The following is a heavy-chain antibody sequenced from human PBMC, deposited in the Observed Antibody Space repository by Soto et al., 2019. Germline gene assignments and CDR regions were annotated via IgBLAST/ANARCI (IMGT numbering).Heavy chain of an antibody. Sequence: QLQLQESGPGLVKPSETLSLTCTVSGGSISSSSYYWGWIRQPPGKGLEWIGSIYYSGSTYYNPSLKSRVTISVDTSKNQFSLKLSSVTAADTAVYYCARHCSSTSCYANFDYWGQGTLVTVSS. CDR3: ARHCSSTSCYANFDY. D-gene: IGHD2-2*01. CDR1: GGSISSSSYY. CDR2: IYYSGST. V-gene: IGHV4-39*01. J-gene: IGHJ4*02.